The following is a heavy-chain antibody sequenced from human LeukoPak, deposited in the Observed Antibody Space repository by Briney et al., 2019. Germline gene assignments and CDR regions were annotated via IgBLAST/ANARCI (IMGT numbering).Heavy chain of an antibody. CDR2: ISAYNGNT. CDR1: GYTLTSYG. D-gene: IGHD1-26*01. V-gene: IGHV1-18*01. Sequence: ASVKVSCKASGYTLTSYGISWVRQAPGQGLEWMGWISAYNGNTNYAQKLQGRVTMTTDTSTSTAYMELRSLRSDDTAVYYCARAWSELNYFDYWGQGTLVTVSS. J-gene: IGHJ4*02. CDR3: ARAWSELNYFDY.